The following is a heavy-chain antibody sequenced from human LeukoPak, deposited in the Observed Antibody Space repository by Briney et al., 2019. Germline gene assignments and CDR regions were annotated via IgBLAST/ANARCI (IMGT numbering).Heavy chain of an antibody. V-gene: IGHV3-30*03. D-gene: IGHD3-16*01. CDR3: NVLFSGRGTYAVH. J-gene: IGHJ4*02. CDR2: ISYAGN. CDR1: GFRIKNYD. Sequence: GRSLRLSCVGSGFRIKNYDMHWVRQTPGKGLEWVAVISYAGNYYADSVKGRFTISRDISENTLYLQMDSLRPDDTALYYCNVLFSGRGTYAVHWGQGTLVTVSS.